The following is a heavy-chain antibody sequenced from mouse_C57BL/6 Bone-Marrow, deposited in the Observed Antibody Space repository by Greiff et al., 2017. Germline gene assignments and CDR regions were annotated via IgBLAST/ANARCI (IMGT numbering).Heavy chain of an antibody. Sequence: VQLQQSGAELVRPGASVQLSCTASGFNIQDDYMHWVKQRPEQGLEWIGWIDPENGDTEYASKFQGKATITADTSSNTAYLQLSSLTSEDTAVYYGTTGGSNFSMDYWGQGTSVTVSS. V-gene: IGHV14-4*01. CDR2: IDPENGDT. CDR1: GFNIQDDY. CDR3: TTGGSNFSMDY. D-gene: IGHD2-5*01. J-gene: IGHJ4*01.